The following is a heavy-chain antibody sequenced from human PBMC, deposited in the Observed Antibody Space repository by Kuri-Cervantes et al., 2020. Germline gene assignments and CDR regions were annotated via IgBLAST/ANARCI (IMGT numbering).Heavy chain of an antibody. CDR3: ARGEGAGY. CDR2: ITGSSSYI. CDR1: GFTFGSYT. D-gene: IGHD3-10*01. V-gene: IGHV3-21*04. J-gene: IGHJ4*02. Sequence: GESLKISCAASGFTFGSYTMNWVRQAPGKGLEWVSSITGSSSYIYYADSVKGRFTVSRDNAKNSLYLQMNSLRAEDTAVYYCARGEGAGYWGQGTLVTVSS.